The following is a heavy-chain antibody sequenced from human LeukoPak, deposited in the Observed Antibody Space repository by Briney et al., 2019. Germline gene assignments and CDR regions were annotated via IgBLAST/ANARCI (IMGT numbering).Heavy chain of an antibody. V-gene: IGHV4-38-2*02. CDR3: ARPVYVFGGYYFDY. Sequence: SETLSLTCTVSGYSISSGYYWGWIRQPPGKGLEWIGSIYHSGSTYYNPSLKSRVTISVDTSKNQFSLKLSSVTAADTAVCYCARPVYVFGGYYFDYWGQGTLVTVSS. CDR1: GYSISSGYY. CDR2: IYHSGST. J-gene: IGHJ4*02. D-gene: IGHD3-16*01.